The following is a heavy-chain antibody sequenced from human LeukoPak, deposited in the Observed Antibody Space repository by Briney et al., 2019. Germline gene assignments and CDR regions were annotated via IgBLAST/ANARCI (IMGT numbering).Heavy chain of an antibody. CDR2: IYSAGST. Sequence: PGGSLRLSCAASGFTVSRNYYMNWVRQAPRKGLEWVSVIYSAGSTYYADSVQGRFAISRDNSKSPVYLQMNSLTAEDTAVYYGARGDDYGGAWYYFDCWGQETLVTVSS. CDR3: ARGDDYGGAWYYFDC. D-gene: IGHD4-23*01. CDR1: GFTVSRNY. V-gene: IGHV3-53*01. J-gene: IGHJ4*02.